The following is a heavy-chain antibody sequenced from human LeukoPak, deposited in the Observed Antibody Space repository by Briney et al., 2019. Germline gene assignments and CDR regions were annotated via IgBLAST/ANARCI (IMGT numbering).Heavy chain of an antibody. J-gene: IGHJ4*02. V-gene: IGHV3-7*04. Sequence: GGSLRLPCAASGFTFSSYWMSWVRQAPGKGLEWVANIKQDGSEKYYVDSVKGRFTISRDNAKNSLYLQMNSLRAEDTAVYYCARDPRQYYFDYWGQGTLVTVSS. CDR3: ARDPRQYYFDY. CDR1: GFTFSSYW. CDR2: IKQDGSEK.